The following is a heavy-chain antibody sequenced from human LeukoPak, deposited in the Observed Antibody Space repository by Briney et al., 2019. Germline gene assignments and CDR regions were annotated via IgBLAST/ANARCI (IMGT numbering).Heavy chain of an antibody. CDR3: TRLDYGMDV. D-gene: IGHD2-2*03. V-gene: IGHV3-73*01. CDR1: GFTLSVSA. Sequence: GGSLRLSCRASGFTLSVSAIHWVRQAPGKGPEWGGRVRTRTNRYATVYGPSVRGRFRVTTNDSTTTACLQMNNLLPADTGIYYCTRLDYGMDVSGQGTTVIVSS. CDR2: VRTRTNRYAT. J-gene: IGHJ6*02.